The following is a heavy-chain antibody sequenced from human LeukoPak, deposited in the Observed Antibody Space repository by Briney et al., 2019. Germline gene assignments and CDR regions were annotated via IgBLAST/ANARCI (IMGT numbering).Heavy chain of an antibody. J-gene: IGHJ4*02. CDR2: ISWNSGSI. CDR3: AKDIEGYGSGSLFDY. V-gene: IGHV3-9*01. D-gene: IGHD3-10*01. Sequence: QSGGSLRLSCAASGFTFDDYAMHWVRHAPGKGVEWVSGISWNSGSIGYADSVKGRFTISRDNAKNSLYLQMNSLRAEDTALYYCAKDIEGYGSGSLFDYWGQGTLVTVSS. CDR1: GFTFDDYA.